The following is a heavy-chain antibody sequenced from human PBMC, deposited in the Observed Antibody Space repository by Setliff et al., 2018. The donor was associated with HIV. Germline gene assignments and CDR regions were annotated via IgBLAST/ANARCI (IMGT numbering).Heavy chain of an antibody. V-gene: IGHV4-39*02. CDR1: GGSIRSRDYS. Sequence: NPSETLSLTCTVSGGSIRSRDYSWGWIRQPPGKGLEWIVSLPHSGATFYNPSLRSRVTTSEDTSKNQFSLRLSSVTAADTAVYYCARDRALRFSKSPSFNYFDVWGQGALVTAPQ. J-gene: IGHJ4*02. CDR3: ARDRALRFSKSPSFNYFDV. D-gene: IGHD3-10*01. CDR2: LPHSGAT.